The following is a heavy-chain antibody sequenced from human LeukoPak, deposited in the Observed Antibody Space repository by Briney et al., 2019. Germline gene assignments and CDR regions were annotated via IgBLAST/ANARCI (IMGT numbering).Heavy chain of an antibody. V-gene: IGHV3-23*01. J-gene: IGHJ3*02. D-gene: IGHD6-13*01. CDR2: ISGSGGTT. CDR1: GFTFSSYA. CDR3: ARVRVGSGYSSSWDAFDI. Sequence: GGSLRLSCAASGFTFSSYAMSWVRQAPGKGLDWVSTISGSGGTTYYADSVKGRFTISRDNSKNTLYLQMNSLRAEDTAVYYCARVRVGSGYSSSWDAFDIWGQGTMVTVSS.